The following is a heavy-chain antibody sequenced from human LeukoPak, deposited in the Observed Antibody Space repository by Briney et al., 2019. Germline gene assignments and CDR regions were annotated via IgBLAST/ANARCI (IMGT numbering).Heavy chain of an antibody. CDR2: IYHSGST. J-gene: IGHJ4*02. CDR1: GGSISSSNW. CDR3: ARDYSSSWNSFDY. D-gene: IGHD6-13*01. Sequence: TSETLSLTCAVSGGSISSSNWWSWVRQPPGKGLEWIGEIYHSGSTNYNPSLKSRVTISVDKSKNQFSLKLSSVTAADTAVYYCARDYSSSWNSFDYWGQGTLVTVSS. V-gene: IGHV4-4*02.